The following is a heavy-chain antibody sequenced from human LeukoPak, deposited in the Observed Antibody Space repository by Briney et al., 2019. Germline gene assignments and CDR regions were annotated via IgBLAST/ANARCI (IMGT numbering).Heavy chain of an antibody. D-gene: IGHD2-21*02. Sequence: GGSLRLSCVASGFTFNSYGMHWVRQAPGKGLEWVSYISSSGSSIYYADSVKGRFTISRDNARNTLYLQMNSLRAEDTAVYYCARERGVTHPFDYRGQGTLVTVSS. CDR3: ARERGVTHPFDY. CDR2: ISSSGSSI. CDR1: GFTFNSYG. J-gene: IGHJ4*02. V-gene: IGHV3-48*04.